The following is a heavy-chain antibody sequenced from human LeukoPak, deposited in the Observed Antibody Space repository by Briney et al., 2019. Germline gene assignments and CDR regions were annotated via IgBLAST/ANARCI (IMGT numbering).Heavy chain of an antibody. CDR3: ITPLPYSAQ. Sequence: GGSLRLSCAASGFALSSHWMNWVRQAPGEGLEWVGRIKPKTDGETTEYAAPVKDRFSISRDDSKSMMYLQMNSLKTEDTAVYYCITPLPYSAQGGQGTLVTVSS. V-gene: IGHV3-15*07. D-gene: IGHD2-21*01. CDR1: GFALSSHW. CDR2: IKPKTDGETT. J-gene: IGHJ4*02.